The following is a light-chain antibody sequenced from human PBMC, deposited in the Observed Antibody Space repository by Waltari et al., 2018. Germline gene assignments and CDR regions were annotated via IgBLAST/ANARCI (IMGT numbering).Light chain of an antibody. CDR2: WAS. CDR1: QSVLYSSNSQNY. V-gene: IGKV4-1*01. CDR3: QQYYSTSLT. Sequence: DIVMTQSPDSLAVSLGERVTINCKSSQSVLYSSNSQNYLAWYQQKPGQPPKLLIYWASARESGVPDRFSGSGSGTHFTLSISGLQAEDVAVYYCQQYYSTSLTFGGGTKVEIK. J-gene: IGKJ4*01.